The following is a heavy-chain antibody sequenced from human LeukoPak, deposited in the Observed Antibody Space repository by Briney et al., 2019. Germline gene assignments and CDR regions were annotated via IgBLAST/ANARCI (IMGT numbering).Heavy chain of an antibody. J-gene: IGHJ5*02. D-gene: IGHD2-2*01. V-gene: IGHV4-59*01. CDR1: GFTFSSYA. CDR3: AREIVVVPAANSREYNWFDP. CDR2: IYYSGST. Sequence: PGGSLRLSCAASGFTFSSYAMSWVRQAPGKGLEWIGEIYYSGSTNYNPSLKSRVTISVDTSKNQVSLKLSSVTAADTAVYYCAREIVVVPAANSREYNWFDPWGQGTLVTVSS.